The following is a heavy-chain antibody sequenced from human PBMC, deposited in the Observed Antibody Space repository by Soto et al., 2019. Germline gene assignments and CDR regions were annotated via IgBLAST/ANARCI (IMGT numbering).Heavy chain of an antibody. CDR1: GFTFSSYS. Sequence: EMQLVESGGGLVQPGGSLRLSCVASGFTFSSYSMNWVRQAPGKGLEWVSYISDSSSFTYYADSVKGRFTISRENAKNSLSLQMNSLRDEDTGLYYCVRDHVMGPTEFYYGMDVWGQGTTVTVSS. V-gene: IGHV3-48*02. J-gene: IGHJ6*02. CDR3: VRDHVMGPTEFYYGMDV. D-gene: IGHD1-26*01. CDR2: ISDSSSFT.